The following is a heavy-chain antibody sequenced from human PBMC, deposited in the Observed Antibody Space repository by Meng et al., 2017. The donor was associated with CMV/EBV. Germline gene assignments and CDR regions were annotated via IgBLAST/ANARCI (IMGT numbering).Heavy chain of an antibody. CDR3: ASRITIFGVVTAFDP. J-gene: IGHJ5*02. Sequence: LQPAEAGPRPGKPSETLSLTCTFFGGPVSSSSYYWGWIRQPPGKGLEWIGSIYYSGSTYYNPSLKSRVTISVDTSKNQFSLKLSSVTAADTAVYYCASRITIFGVVTAFDPWGQGTLVTVSS. D-gene: IGHD3-3*01. CDR1: GGPVSSSSYY. CDR2: IYYSGST. V-gene: IGHV4-39*07.